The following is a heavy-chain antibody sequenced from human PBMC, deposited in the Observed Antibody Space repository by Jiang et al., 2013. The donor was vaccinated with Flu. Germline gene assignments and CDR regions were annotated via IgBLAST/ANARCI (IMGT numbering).Heavy chain of an antibody. J-gene: IGHJ5*02. Sequence: YVDSVKGRFTISRDNAKNSLYLQMNSLRAEDTAVYYCARDGWGTYYYDRRSAWGQGTLVTVSS. CDR3: ARDGWGTYYYDRRSA. D-gene: IGHD3-22*01. V-gene: IGHV3-7*01.